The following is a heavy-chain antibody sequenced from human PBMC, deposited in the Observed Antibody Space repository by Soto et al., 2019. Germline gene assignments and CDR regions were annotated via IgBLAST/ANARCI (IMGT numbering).Heavy chain of an antibody. CDR3: ARTWIQLWLGWYYFDY. D-gene: IGHD5-18*01. V-gene: IGHV1-69*12. CDR2: IIPIYGTA. Sequence: QVQLVQSGAEVKKPGSSVKVSCKASGGTFSSYAISWVRQAPGQGLEWMGGIIPIYGTANYAQKFQGRVTITAAESTITAYMELSSLSSEYTAVYYCARTWIQLWLGWYYFDYWGQGTLVTVSS. J-gene: IGHJ4*02. CDR1: GGTFSSYA.